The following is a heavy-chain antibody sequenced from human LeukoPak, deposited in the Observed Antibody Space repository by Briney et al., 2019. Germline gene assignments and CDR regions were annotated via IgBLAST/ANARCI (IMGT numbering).Heavy chain of an antibody. V-gene: IGHV3-23*01. J-gene: IGHJ6*03. CDR1: GFTFSSYA. Sequence: GGSLRLSGAASGFTFSSYAMSWVRQAPGKGLEWVSAISGSGGSTYYADSVKGRFTISRDNSKNTPYLQMNSLRAEDTAVYYCAKDWVSHYYYMDVWGKGTTVTVSS. CDR3: AKDWVSHYYYMDV. CDR2: ISGSGGST. D-gene: IGHD3-16*01.